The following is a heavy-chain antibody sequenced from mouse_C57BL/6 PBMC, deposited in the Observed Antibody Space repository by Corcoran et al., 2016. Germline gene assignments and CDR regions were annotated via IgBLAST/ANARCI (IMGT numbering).Heavy chain of an antibody. D-gene: IGHD2-3*01. CDR1: GYTFTSYG. CDR2: IYPRSGNT. Sequence: QVQLQQSGAELARPGASVKLSCKASGYTFTSYGISWVKQRTGQGLEWIGEIYPRSGNTYYNEKFKGKATLTADKSSSTAYMELRSLTSEDSAVYFCAYLRWLRDAMDYWGQGTSVTVSS. J-gene: IGHJ4*01. V-gene: IGHV1-81*01. CDR3: AYLRWLRDAMDY.